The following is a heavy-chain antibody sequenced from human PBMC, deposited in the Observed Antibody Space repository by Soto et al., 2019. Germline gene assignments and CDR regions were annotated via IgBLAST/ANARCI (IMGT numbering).Heavy chain of an antibody. J-gene: IGHJ6*02. Sequence: PSETLSLTCAVYGGSSSAYYWSWVRQPPGKGLEWIGEIIHSESTKYNPSLKSRVTISVDTSKNQFSLELSSVTAADTAVYYCARQRPTDGRWEFANYYGMDVWGQGTPVTVSS. D-gene: IGHD1-26*01. CDR2: IIHSEST. CDR3: ARQRPTDGRWEFANYYGMDV. CDR1: GGSSSAYY. V-gene: IGHV4-34*12.